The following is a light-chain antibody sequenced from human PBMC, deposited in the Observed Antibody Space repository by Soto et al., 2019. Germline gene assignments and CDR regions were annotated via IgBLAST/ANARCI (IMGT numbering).Light chain of an antibody. Sequence: DIQMTQSPSSLSSSVVDRVTISFRASQNISSFLNWYQQKPGKAPSLLIYAASSLQSGVPSRFSGSGSGTDFTLSISSLHPEDFATYYCQQSYSTPHTFGQGTKVDIK. V-gene: IGKV1-39*01. CDR1: QNISSF. J-gene: IGKJ1*01. CDR2: AAS. CDR3: QQSYSTPHT.